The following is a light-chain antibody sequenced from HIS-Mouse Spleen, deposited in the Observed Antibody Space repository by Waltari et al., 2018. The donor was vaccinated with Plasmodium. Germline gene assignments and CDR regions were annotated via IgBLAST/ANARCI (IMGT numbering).Light chain of an antibody. Sequence: AILMTQSPSFLSASTGDRATISCRISQGISSNLAWYQQKPGQAPVLLIYAASTLQTGVPSRFSGSGSGTEFTLTISCLQSEDFATYYCQQYNSCPWTFGQGTKVDIK. CDR3: QQYNSCPWT. CDR1: QGISSN. V-gene: IGKV1D-8*02. CDR2: AAS. J-gene: IGKJ1*01.